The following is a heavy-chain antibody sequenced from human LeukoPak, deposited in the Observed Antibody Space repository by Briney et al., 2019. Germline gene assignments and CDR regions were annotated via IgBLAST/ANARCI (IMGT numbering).Heavy chain of an antibody. V-gene: IGHV4-59*08. Sequence: SETLSLTCSVSGGSISSYYWSWIRQPPGKGLEWIAYIYYSGTTKYNPSLKSRVTISVDTSKNQFSLKLSSVTAADAAVYYCARHGGSHFLYWGQGILVTVSS. CDR1: GGSISSYY. J-gene: IGHJ4*02. CDR2: IYYSGTT. CDR3: ARHGGSHFLY. D-gene: IGHD1-26*01.